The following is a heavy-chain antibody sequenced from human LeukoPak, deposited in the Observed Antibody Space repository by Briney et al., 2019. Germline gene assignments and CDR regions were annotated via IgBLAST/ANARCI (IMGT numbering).Heavy chain of an antibody. J-gene: IGHJ5*02. CDR2: INGSSSDT. CDR1: GFTFSDYY. D-gene: IGHD2-15*01. V-gene: IGHV3-11*03. Sequence: GGSLRLSCAASGFTFSDYYMTWIRQAPGRGLEWISYINGSSSDTKYADSVKGRFTISRDNAKNSVYLLMNSLRAEDTAVYYCARRGATYCTVDSCHPNWFDPWGQGTLVTVSS. CDR3: ARRGATYCTVDSCHPNWFDP.